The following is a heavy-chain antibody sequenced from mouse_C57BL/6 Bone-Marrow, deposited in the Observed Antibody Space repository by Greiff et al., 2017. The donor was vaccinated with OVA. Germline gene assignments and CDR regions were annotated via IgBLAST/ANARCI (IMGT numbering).Heavy chain of an antibody. D-gene: IGHD2-1*01. J-gene: IGHJ4*01. CDR3: TNGNSRYAMDY. CDR1: GYTFTDYE. Sequence: QVQLQQSGAELVRPGASVTLSCKASGYTFTDYEMHWVKQTPVHGLEWIGAIDPETGGTAYNQKFKGKAILTADKSSSTAYMELRRLTSEDSAVYYCTNGNSRYAMDYWGQGTSVTVSS. CDR2: IDPETGGT. V-gene: IGHV1-15*01.